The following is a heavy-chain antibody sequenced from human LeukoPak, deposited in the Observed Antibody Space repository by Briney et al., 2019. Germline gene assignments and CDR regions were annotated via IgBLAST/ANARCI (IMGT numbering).Heavy chain of an antibody. Sequence: GGSLRLSCAASGFTFSIYSMNWVRQAPGKGLEWVSYISSSSSTIYYADSVKGRFTISRENAKNSLYLRMNSLRDEDTAVYYCARDIYWYLDLWGRGTLVTVSS. V-gene: IGHV3-48*02. J-gene: IGHJ2*01. CDR1: GFTFSIYS. CDR3: ARDIYWYLDL. CDR2: ISSSSSTI.